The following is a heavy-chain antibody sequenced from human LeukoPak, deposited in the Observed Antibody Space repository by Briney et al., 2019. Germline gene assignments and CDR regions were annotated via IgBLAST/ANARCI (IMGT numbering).Heavy chain of an antibody. Sequence: GASVKVSCKASGGTFSSYAISWVRQAPGQGLEWMGGIIPIFGTANYAQKFQGRVTITADESTSTAYMELSSLRSEDTAMYYCARLEMATTGDHWGQGTLVTVSS. V-gene: IGHV1-69*13. J-gene: IGHJ4*02. D-gene: IGHD5-24*01. CDR1: GGTFSSYA. CDR3: ARLEMATTGDH. CDR2: IIPIFGTA.